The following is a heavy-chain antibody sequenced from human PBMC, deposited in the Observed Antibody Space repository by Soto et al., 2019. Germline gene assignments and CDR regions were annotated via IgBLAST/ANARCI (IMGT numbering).Heavy chain of an antibody. V-gene: IGHV1-69*02. CDR3: VLGYCSGGSCYEVDP. Sequence: SVKVSCKASGGTFSSYTISWVRQAPGQGLEWMGRIIPILGIANYAQKFQGRVTITADKSTSTAYMELSSLRSEDTAVYYCVLGYCSGGSCYEVDPWGQGTLVTVSS. J-gene: IGHJ5*02. CDR2: IIPILGIA. D-gene: IGHD2-15*01. CDR1: GGTFSSYT.